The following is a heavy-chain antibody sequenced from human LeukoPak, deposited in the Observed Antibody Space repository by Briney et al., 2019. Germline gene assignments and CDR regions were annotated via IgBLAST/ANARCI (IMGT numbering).Heavy chain of an antibody. D-gene: IGHD4-17*01. CDR1: GFSVNSNY. J-gene: IGHJ6*02. CDR3: ASHYGDYDYYYGMDV. V-gene: IGHV3-53*04. Sequence: PGGSLRLSCAASGFSVNSNYMSWVRQAPGKGLEWVLVIYSGGSTYYADSVKGRFTISRHISKNTLYLQMNSLRAEDTAVYYCASHYGDYDYYYGMDVWGQGTTVTVSS. CDR2: IYSGGST.